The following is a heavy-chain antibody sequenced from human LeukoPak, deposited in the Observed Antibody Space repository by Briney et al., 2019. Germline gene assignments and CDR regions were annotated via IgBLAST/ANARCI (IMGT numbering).Heavy chain of an antibody. D-gene: IGHD6-6*01. CDR1: GFTFSSYW. V-gene: IGHV3-7*01. CDR2: IKYDGSDK. Sequence: GGSLRLSCAASGFTFSSYWMSWVRQAPGKGLEWVATIKYDGSDKYYVDSVKGRFTISRDNAKNSLYLQMNSLRAEDTAVYYCARDLRPTVYYYYMDVWGKGTTVTISS. CDR3: ARDLRPTVYYYYMDV. J-gene: IGHJ6*03.